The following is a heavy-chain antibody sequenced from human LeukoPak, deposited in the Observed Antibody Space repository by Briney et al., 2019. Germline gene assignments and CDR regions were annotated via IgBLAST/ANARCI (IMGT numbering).Heavy chain of an antibody. V-gene: IGHV1-8*01. D-gene: IGHD5-12*01. Sequence: GASVKVSCKASGYTFTSYDINWVRQATGQGLEWMGWMNPNSGNTGYAQKFQGRVTMTRNTSISTAYMELSSLRSEDTAVYYCARGRGYDYYYYHYLDVWGKGTTVTVSS. CDR2: MNPNSGNT. CDR3: ARGRGYDYYYYHYLDV. CDR1: GYTFTSYD. J-gene: IGHJ6*03.